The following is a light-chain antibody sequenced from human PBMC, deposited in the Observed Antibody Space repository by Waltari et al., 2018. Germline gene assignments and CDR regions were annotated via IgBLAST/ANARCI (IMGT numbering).Light chain of an antibody. CDR1: SGSIASHY. CDR3: QSYDNSDHVV. V-gene: IGLV6-57*03. CDR2: EYD. J-gene: IGLJ2*01. Sequence: NFMLTQPHSVSESPGKTATISRSRSSGSIASHYAQWYQQRPRSAPTTVIYEYDQRPSGLPDRFSGSIDSSSNSASLTISGLKTEDEADYYCQSYDNSDHVVFGGGTKLTVL.